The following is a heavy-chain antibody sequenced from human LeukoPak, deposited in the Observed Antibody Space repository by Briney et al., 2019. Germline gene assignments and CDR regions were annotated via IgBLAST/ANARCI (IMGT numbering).Heavy chain of an antibody. Sequence: SETLSLTCTVSGDSIGNSNYYWAWVRQPPWKGLEWLGSIFYSGSTYYNPCLKSRVTISVDTSKNQFSLDLHSVTAADTATYYCARRGITYSSSFFAYWGQGTLVTVSS. J-gene: IGHJ4*02. CDR1: GDSIGNSNYY. CDR2: IFYSGST. D-gene: IGHD6-13*01. V-gene: IGHV4-39*01. CDR3: ARRGITYSSSFFAY.